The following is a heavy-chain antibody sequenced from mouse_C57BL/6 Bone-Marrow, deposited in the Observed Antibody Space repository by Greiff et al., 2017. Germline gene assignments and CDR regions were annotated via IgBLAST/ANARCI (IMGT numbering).Heavy chain of an antibody. CDR2: IYPSDSET. D-gene: IGHD1-1*01. V-gene: IGHV1-61*01. Sequence: QVQLQQPGAELVRPGSSVKLSCKASGYTFTSYWMDWVKQRPGQGLEWIGNIYPSDSETHYNQKFKDKATLTVDKSSSTAYMQLSSLTSEDSAVYYCARLEGYYGSSIYWYFDVWGTGTTVTVSS. CDR3: ARLEGYYGSSIYWYFDV. J-gene: IGHJ1*03. CDR1: GYTFTSYW.